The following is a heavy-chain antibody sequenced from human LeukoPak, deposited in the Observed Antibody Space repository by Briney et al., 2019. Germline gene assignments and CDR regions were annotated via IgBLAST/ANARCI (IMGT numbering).Heavy chain of an antibody. V-gene: IGHV1-24*01. J-gene: IGHJ4*02. CDR3: ATWVSGTGDY. Sequence: ASVKVSCKVSGYTLTELSMHWVRQAPGKGLEWMGGFDPENGETIYAQKFQGRVTMTEDASTDTAYMELSSLRSEDTAVYYCATWVSGTGDYWGQGTLVTVSS. CDR1: GYTLTELS. CDR2: FDPENGET. D-gene: IGHD1-14*01.